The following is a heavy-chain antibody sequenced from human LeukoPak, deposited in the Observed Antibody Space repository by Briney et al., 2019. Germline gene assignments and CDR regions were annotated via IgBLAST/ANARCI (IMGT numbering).Heavy chain of an antibody. J-gene: IGHJ6*02. Sequence: GGSLRLSCIDSGFTFSTSELNWVRQAPGTGLEWLAFINSRNTIYYADSVRGRFTISRDNAKNSLYLQMNSLTVEDTAVYYCVSGVATDVWGQGPSVTVSS. D-gene: IGHD1-26*01. CDR1: GFTFSTSE. V-gene: IGHV3-48*03. CDR3: VSGVATDV. CDR2: INSRNTI.